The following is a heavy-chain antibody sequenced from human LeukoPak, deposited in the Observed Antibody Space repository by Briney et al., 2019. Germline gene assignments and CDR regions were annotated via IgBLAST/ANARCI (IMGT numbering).Heavy chain of an antibody. D-gene: IGHD7-27*01. CDR1: GYTFIDYY. J-gene: IGHJ4*02. CDR2: INPNSGGS. CDR3: ARDLPSTSNWELDY. Sequence: ASVKVSFKASGYTFIDYYIHWVRQAPGQGLEWMGRINPNSGGSNYAQNFQGRVTMTRDTSTSTAYMELSRLRSDDTAVYYCARDLPSTSNWELDYWGQGTLVTVSS. V-gene: IGHV1-2*06.